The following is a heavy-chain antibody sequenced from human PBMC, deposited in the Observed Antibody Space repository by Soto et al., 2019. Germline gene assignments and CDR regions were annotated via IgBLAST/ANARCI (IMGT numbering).Heavy chain of an antibody. D-gene: IGHD3-3*01. V-gene: IGHV1-69*01. J-gene: IGHJ6*02. CDR1: GGTFSNYA. Sequence: QVQLVQSGAEVKKPGSSVKVSCKASGGTFSNYAISWVRQAPGQGLEWMGGIIPIFGTTNYAQKFQGRGTITADESTSTAYMELSSLRSEDTAVYYCARDAIFGVVIRGIDYYYGMDVWGQGTTVTVSS. CDR2: IIPIFGTT. CDR3: ARDAIFGVVIRGIDYYYGMDV.